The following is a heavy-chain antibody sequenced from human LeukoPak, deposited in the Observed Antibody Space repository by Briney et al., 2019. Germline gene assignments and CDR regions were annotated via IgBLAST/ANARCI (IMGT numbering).Heavy chain of an antibody. V-gene: IGHV4-39*01. J-gene: IGHJ5*02. CDR2: IYYSGST. D-gene: IGHD3-10*01. CDR3: ARFGRDYGSGGPNWLDP. CDR1: GGSISSSSYY. Sequence: PSETLSLTCTVSGGSISSSSYYWGWIRQPPGKGLEWIGSIYYSGSTYYNPSLKSRVTISVDTSKNQFSLKLSSVTAADTAVYYCARFGRDYGSGGPNWLDPWGQGTLVTVSS.